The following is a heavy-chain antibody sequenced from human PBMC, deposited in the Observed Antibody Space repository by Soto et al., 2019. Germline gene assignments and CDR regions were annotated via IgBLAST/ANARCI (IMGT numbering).Heavy chain of an antibody. J-gene: IGHJ4*02. D-gene: IGHD3-10*01. CDR2: INAGNGNT. Sequence: ASVKVSCRASGYTFTSYAMHWVRQAPGQRLEWMGWINAGNGNTKYSQKFQGRVTITRDTSASTAYMELSSLRSEDTALYYCAKIRDSHGSDYWGQGTLVTVSS. CDR3: AKIRDSHGSDY. V-gene: IGHV1-3*01. CDR1: GYTFTSYA.